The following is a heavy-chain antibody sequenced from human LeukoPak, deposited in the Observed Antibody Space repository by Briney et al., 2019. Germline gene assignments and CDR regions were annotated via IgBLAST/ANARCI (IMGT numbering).Heavy chain of an antibody. J-gene: IGHJ4*02. CDR3: ARTPSIAAAGV. V-gene: IGHV1-69*13. CDR2: IIPIFGTA. D-gene: IGHD6-13*01. CDR1: RYTFTGYY. Sequence: SVKVSCKASRYTFTGYYMHWVRQAPGQGLEWVGGIIPIFGTANYAQKFQGRVTITADESTSTAYMELSSLRSEDTAVYYCARTPSIAAAGVWGQGTLVTVSS.